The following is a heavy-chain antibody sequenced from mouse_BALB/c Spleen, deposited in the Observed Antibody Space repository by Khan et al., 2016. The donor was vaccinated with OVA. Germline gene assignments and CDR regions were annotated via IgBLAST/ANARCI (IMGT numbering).Heavy chain of an antibody. Sequence: VQLQQSGAELAKPGASVKMSCTASGYTFTTYWIHWIKQRPGQGLEWIGYINPSTGHTEYTQKFKDKATLTADESSSTAYMHLTSLTSADSAVFYCARIGLYGHFAYRGQGTLVTVSA. CDR1: GYTFTTYW. CDR2: INPSTGHT. CDR3: ARIGLYGHFAY. D-gene: IGHD2-10*02. V-gene: IGHV1-7*01. J-gene: IGHJ3*01.